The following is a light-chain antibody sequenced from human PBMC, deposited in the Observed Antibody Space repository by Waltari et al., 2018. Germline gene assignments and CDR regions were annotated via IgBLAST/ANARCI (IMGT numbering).Light chain of an antibody. J-gene: IGKJ1*01. CDR1: QSVLYSSNNKHY. CDR2: WAS. CDR3: QQYYATPPWT. Sequence: IVMTQSPDSLAVSLCERATINCKSSQSVLYSSNNKHYLAWYQQKAGQPPPLLTYWASNRASGVPDRFSGSGSGTDFTLTISSLQAEDVAVYYCQQYYATPPWTFGQGTKVEIK. V-gene: IGKV4-1*01.